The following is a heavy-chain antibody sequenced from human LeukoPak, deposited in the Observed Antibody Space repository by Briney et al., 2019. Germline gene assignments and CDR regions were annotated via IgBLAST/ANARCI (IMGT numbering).Heavy chain of an antibody. D-gene: IGHD1-14*01. Sequence: SETLSLTCTVSGGSISSGAYYWSWIRQHPGKGLEWIGYIYYSGSTYNNPSLKSRVTISVDTSKNQFSLKLSSVTVADTAVYYRARTRLSPADALDIWGQGTMVTVSS. CDR3: ARTRLSPADALDI. J-gene: IGHJ3*02. CDR1: GGSISSGAYY. V-gene: IGHV4-31*03. CDR2: IYYSGST.